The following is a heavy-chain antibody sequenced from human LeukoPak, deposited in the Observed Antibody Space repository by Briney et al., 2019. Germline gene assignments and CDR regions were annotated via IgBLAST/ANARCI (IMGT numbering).Heavy chain of an antibody. J-gene: IGHJ4*02. CDR3: ARADYYDSSGYYYN. Sequence: SETLSLTCAVYGGSFSGYYWSWIRQPPGKGLEWIGEINHSGSTNYNPSLKSRVTISVDTSKNQFSLKLSSVTAADTAVYYCARADYYDSSGYYYNWGQGTLVTVSS. CDR2: INHSGST. D-gene: IGHD3-22*01. V-gene: IGHV4-34*01. CDR1: GGSFSGYY.